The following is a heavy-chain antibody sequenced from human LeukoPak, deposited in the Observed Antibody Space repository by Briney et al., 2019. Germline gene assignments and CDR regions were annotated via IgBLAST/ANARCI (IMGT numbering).Heavy chain of an antibody. Sequence: GGSLRLSCAASGFTFSRYTMNWVRQAPGKGLEWVSSISTSSSYIYYADSVKGRFTISRDNAKNSLYLQMNSLRAEDTAVYYCARTHPTMIVVVGAFDIWGQGTMVTVSS. V-gene: IGHV3-21*01. CDR3: ARTHPTMIVVVGAFDI. J-gene: IGHJ3*02. CDR2: ISTSSSYI. D-gene: IGHD3-22*01. CDR1: GFTFSRYT.